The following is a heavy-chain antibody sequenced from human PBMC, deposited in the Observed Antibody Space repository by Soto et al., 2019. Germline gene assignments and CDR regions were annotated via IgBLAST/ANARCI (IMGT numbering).Heavy chain of an antibody. CDR2: IYYSGST. V-gene: IGHV4-31*03. Sequence: QVQLQESGPGLVKPSQTLSLTCTVSGGSISSGGYYWSWIRQHPGKGLEWIGYIYYSGSTYYNPSLKSRVTISVDTSKNQFSLKLSSVTAADTAVYYCARSDFHYYYYYYGMDVWGQGTTVTVSS. J-gene: IGHJ6*02. CDR1: GGSISSGGYY. CDR3: ARSDFHYYYYYYGMDV.